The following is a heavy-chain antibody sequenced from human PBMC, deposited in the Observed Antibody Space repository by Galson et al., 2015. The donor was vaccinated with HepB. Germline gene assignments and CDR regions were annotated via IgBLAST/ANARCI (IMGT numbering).Heavy chain of an antibody. V-gene: IGHV3-48*03. CDR3: AREEGPSGSYLNAFDI. CDR2: ISSSGSTI. J-gene: IGHJ3*02. Sequence: SLRLSCAASGFTFSSYEMNWVRRAPGKGLEWVPYISSSGSTIYYADSVKGRFTISRDNAKNSLYLQMNSLRAEDTAVYYCAREEGPSGSYLNAFDIWGQGTMVTVSS. D-gene: IGHD1-26*01. CDR1: GFTFSSYE.